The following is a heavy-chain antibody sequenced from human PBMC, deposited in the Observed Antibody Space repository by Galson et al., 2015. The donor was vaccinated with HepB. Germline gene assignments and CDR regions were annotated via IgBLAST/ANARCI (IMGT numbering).Heavy chain of an antibody. J-gene: IGHJ2*01. CDR3: ASPPGYSTVTTQVADWYFDL. D-gene: IGHD4-17*01. CDR2: ISSSSYI. CDR1: GFTFSSYS. V-gene: IGHV3-21*01. Sequence: SLRLSCAASGFTFSSYSMNWVRQAPGKGLEWVSSISSSSYIYYADSVKGRFTISRDNAKNSLYLQMNSLRAEDTAVYYCASPPGYSTVTTQVADWYFDLWGRGTLVTVSS.